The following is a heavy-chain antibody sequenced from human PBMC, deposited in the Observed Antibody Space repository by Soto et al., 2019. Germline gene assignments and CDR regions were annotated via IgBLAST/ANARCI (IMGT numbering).Heavy chain of an antibody. D-gene: IGHD3-3*01. V-gene: IGHV3-66*01. CDR3: ARDPGRYYDFWSGPYFDY. CDR1: GFTVSSNY. J-gene: IGHJ4*02. CDR2: IYSGGST. Sequence: EVQLVESGGGLVQPGGSLRLSCAASGFTVSSNYMSWVRQAPGKGLEWVSVIYSGGSTYYADSVKGRFTISRDNSKNTLYLQMNSLRADDTAVYYCARDPGRYYDFWSGPYFDYWGQGTLVTVSS.